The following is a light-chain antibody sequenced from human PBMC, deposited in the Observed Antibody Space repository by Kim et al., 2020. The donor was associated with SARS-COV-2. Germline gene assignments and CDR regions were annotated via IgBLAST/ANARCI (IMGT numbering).Light chain of an antibody. Sequence: EIVLTQSPGTLSLSPGERATLSCRASQSVSSSYLAWYQQKPGQAPRLLIYGASSRANGIPDRFSGSGSGTDFTLTISRLEPEDCAVYYCQQYGSSRWTFGQGTKVDIK. CDR1: QSVSSSY. CDR3: QQYGSSRWT. CDR2: GAS. V-gene: IGKV3-20*01. J-gene: IGKJ1*01.